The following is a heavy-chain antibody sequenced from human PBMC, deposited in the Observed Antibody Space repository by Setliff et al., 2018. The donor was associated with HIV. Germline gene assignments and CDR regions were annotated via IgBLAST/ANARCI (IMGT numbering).Heavy chain of an antibody. Sequence: SVKVSCKTSGGTLSNYVITWVRQAPGQGLEWMGMIIPMYNIPAYAQRFQGRVTITADKSTSTAYMELSSLRSEDTAVYYCARVYSSGWYGGADYYYYGMDVWGQGTTVTVSS. D-gene: IGHD6-19*01. CDR1: GGTLSNYV. J-gene: IGHJ6*02. CDR3: ARVYSSGWYGGADYYYYGMDV. CDR2: IIPMYNIP. V-gene: IGHV1-69*04.